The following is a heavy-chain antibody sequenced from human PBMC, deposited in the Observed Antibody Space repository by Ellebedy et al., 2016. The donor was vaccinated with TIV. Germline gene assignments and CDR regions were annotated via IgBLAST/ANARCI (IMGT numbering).Heavy chain of an antibody. CDR3: ARIGSGWLFDY. J-gene: IGHJ4*02. Sequence: TLSLTCTVSGGSISSYYWSWIRQPPGKALEWLARIDWDDDKYYSTSLKTRLTISKETSKNQVVLTMTNMDPVDTATYYCARIGSGWLFDYWGQGTLVTVSS. D-gene: IGHD6-19*01. V-gene: IGHV2-70*11. CDR1: GGSISSYYW. CDR2: IDWDDDK.